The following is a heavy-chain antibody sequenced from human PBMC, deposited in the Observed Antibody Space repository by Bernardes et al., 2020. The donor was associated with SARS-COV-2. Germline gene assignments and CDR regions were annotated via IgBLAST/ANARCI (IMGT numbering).Heavy chain of an antibody. CDR1: GFTFSSYS. CDR3: TRGGPRSVMDY. Sequence: GGSLSLSCSASGFTFSSYSMHWVRETPGKGLEWVAVIYVNSNTQYADSVKDRFTISRDNSKNTLYLQMSSLRAEDTAVYYCTRGGPRSVMDYWGQGTLVTVSS. V-gene: IGHV3-53*01. CDR2: IYVNSNT. J-gene: IGHJ4*02. D-gene: IGHD3-16*01.